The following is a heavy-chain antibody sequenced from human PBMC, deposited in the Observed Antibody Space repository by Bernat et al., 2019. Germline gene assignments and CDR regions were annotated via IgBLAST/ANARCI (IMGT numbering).Heavy chain of an antibody. CDR2: IYSGGST. J-gene: IGHJ3*02. D-gene: IGHD6-19*01. CDR3: AREYSSGWFDAFDI. V-gene: IGHV3-53*01. CDR1: GFTVSSNY. Sequence: EVQLVESGGGLIQPGGSLRLSCAASGFTVSSNYMSWVRQAPGKGLEWVSVIYSGGSTYYADSVKGRFTISRDNSKNTLYLQMNSLRAEDTAVYHCAREYSSGWFDAFDIWGQGTMVTVSS.